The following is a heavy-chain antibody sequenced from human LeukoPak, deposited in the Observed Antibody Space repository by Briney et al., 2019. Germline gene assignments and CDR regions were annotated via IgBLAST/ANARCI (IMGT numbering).Heavy chain of an antibody. D-gene: IGHD1-26*01. CDR1: GYTFTSYY. CDR2: INPSGGST. CDR3: ARYSGSYYGQQRAIDY. J-gene: IGHJ4*02. Sequence: ASVKVSCKASGYTFTSYYMHWVRQAPGQGLEWMGIINPSGGSTSYAQKFQGRVTMTRDTSTSTVYMELSSLRSEDTAVYYCARYSGSYYGQQRAIDYWGQGTLVTVSS. V-gene: IGHV1-46*01.